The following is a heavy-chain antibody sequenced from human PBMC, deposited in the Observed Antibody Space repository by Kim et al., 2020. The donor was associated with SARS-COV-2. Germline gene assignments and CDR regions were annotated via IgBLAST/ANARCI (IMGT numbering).Heavy chain of an antibody. V-gene: IGHV1-2*02. J-gene: IGHJ3*02. CDR3: ARDKGSSTVVSPDAFDI. Sequence: LQGRVTMTRDTSISTAYMELSRLRSDDTAVYYCARDKGSSTVVSPDAFDIWGQGTMVTVSS. D-gene: IGHD4-17*01.